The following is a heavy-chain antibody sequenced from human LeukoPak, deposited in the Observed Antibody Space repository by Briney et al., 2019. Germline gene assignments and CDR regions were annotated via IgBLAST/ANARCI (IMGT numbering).Heavy chain of an antibody. J-gene: IGHJ4*02. Sequence: ALVKVSCKVSGYTLTKLSMHWVRQAPGKGLEWMGGFDPEDGETIYAQKFQGRITMTEDTSTDTAYMELSSLRSEDTAVYYCATAHYYDSSGYSPAPGYFDYWGQGTLVTVSS. CDR1: GYTLTKLS. D-gene: IGHD3-22*01. V-gene: IGHV1-24*01. CDR2: FDPEDGET. CDR3: ATAHYYDSSGYSPAPGYFDY.